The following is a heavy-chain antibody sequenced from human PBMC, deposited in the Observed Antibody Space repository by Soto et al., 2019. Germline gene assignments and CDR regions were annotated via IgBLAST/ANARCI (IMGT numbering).Heavy chain of an antibody. V-gene: IGHV3-30*03. J-gene: IGHJ4*02. D-gene: IGHD6-13*01. CDR1: GFTFSSYG. CDR3: ASYPGIAAAPSFDY. Sequence: PGGSLRLSCAASGFTFSSYGMHWVRQAPGKGLEWVAVISYDGSNKYYADSVKGRFTISRDNSKNTLYLQMNSLRAEDTAVYYCASYPGIAAAPSFDYWGQGTLVTVSS. CDR2: ISYDGSNK.